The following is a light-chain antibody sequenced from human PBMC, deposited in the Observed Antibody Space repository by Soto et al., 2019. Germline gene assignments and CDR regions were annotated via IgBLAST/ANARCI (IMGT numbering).Light chain of an antibody. CDR1: QSVSSSY. Sequence: EIVLTQSPGTLSLSPGERATLSCRASQSVSSSYLAWYQQKPGQAPRLLIYGTSSRATAIPDRFSGSGFGTDFTLTISRLEPEDFAVYYCQQYGSSSWTFGKGTKVEIK. V-gene: IGKV3-20*01. CDR3: QQYGSSSWT. J-gene: IGKJ1*01. CDR2: GTS.